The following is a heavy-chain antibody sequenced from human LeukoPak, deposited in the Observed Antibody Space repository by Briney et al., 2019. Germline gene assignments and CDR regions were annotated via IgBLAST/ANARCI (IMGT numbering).Heavy chain of an antibody. Sequence: GGSLRLSCEASGFTLSTYAMKWVRQAPGKGPEGVSRITGIGDVTDYADSVKGRFTISRDIYKNTLYLQMNSLRAEDTAVYYCAKSGSSGCPSYFDFWGQGTLVTVSS. CDR3: AKSGSSGCPSYFDF. D-gene: IGHD3-22*01. V-gene: IGHV3-23*01. CDR1: GFTLSTYA. J-gene: IGHJ4*02. CDR2: ITGIGDVT.